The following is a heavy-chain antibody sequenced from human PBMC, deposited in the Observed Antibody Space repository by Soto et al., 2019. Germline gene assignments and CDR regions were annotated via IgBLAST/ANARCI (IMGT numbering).Heavy chain of an antibody. CDR1: GGSISSYY. CDR3: ARRWGRTVDY. CDR2: IYYSGGT. J-gene: IGHJ4*02. D-gene: IGHD7-27*01. Sequence: QVQLQESGPGLVKPSETLSLTCTVSGGSISSYYWSWIRQPPGTGLEWIGYIYYSGGTNYNPSLMTRLTSSVDPCKNQSSLYLRAGAAADSAVYDCARRWGRTVDYWGQGTLVTVSS. V-gene: IGHV4-59*08.